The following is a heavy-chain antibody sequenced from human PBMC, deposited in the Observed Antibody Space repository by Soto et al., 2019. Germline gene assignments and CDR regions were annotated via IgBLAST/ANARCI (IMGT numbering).Heavy chain of an antibody. CDR3: ARELERVFDY. J-gene: IGHJ4*02. CDR1: GFTFSSYA. D-gene: IGHD1-1*01. CDR2: IAYDGRNK. Sequence: QVQLVESGGGVVQPGRSLRLSCAASGFTFSSYAMHWVRQAQGKGLEWVAVIAYDGRNKYYADSVKGRFTISRDNSKNTLYLQMNSLRIEDTAVYYCARELERVFDYWGQGTLVTVSS. V-gene: IGHV3-30*04.